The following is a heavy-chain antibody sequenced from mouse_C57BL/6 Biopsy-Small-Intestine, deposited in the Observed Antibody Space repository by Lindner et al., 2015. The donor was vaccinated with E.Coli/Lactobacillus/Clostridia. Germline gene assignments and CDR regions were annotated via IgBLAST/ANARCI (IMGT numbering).Heavy chain of an antibody. CDR2: INPGSGGT. CDR1: GYAFTNYL. Sequence: VQLQESGAERGKAWDSVKVSCKASGYAFTNYLIEWVKQRPGQGLEWIGVINPGSGGTNYNEKFKGKATLTADKSSSTAYMQLSSLTSEDSAVYFCARNYYGKRGFDYWGQGTTLTVSS. V-gene: IGHV1-54*01. CDR3: ARNYYGKRGFDY. J-gene: IGHJ2*01. D-gene: IGHD1-1*01.